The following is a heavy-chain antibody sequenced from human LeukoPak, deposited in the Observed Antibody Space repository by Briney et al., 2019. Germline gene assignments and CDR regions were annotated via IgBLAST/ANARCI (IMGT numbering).Heavy chain of an antibody. CDR2: ISPNSGGT. J-gene: IGHJ4*02. CDR1: GYTFTDYY. D-gene: IGHD2-2*01. Sequence: GASVKVSCKASGYTFTDYYMHWVRQAPGQGLEWMGWISPNSGGTNYAQKFQGWVAMTRDTSISTAYLELISLRSDATAVYYCARDGVVVVPAAIDYWGQGTLVTVSS. V-gene: IGHV1-2*04. CDR3: ARDGVVVVPAAIDY.